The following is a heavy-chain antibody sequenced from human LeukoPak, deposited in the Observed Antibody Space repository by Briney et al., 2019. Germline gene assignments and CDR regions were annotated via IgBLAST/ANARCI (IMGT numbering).Heavy chain of an antibody. CDR1: GGSISSYY. Sequence: SQTLSLTCTVSGGSISSYYWSWIRQPPGKGLEWIGYIYYSGSTNYNPSLKSRVTISVDTSKNQFSLKLTSVTAADTAVYYCARDWGVAATPGYMDVWGKGTTVTVSS. J-gene: IGHJ6*03. CDR3: ARDWGVAATPGYMDV. D-gene: IGHD3-16*01. V-gene: IGHV4-59*01. CDR2: IYYSGST.